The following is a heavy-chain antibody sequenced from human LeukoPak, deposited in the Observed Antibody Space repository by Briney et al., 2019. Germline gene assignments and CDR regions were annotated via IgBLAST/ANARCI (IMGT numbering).Heavy chain of an antibody. V-gene: IGHV1-46*01. Sequence: ASVKVSCKASGYTFTSYYMHWVRQAPGQGLEWMGIINPSGGSTSYAQKFQGRVTMTRDTSTSTVYMELSSLRSEDTAVYYCARGQITMVRGANNWFDPWGQGTLVTVSS. CDR1: GYTFTSYY. CDR2: INPSGGST. J-gene: IGHJ5*02. CDR3: ARGQITMVRGANNWFDP. D-gene: IGHD3-10*01.